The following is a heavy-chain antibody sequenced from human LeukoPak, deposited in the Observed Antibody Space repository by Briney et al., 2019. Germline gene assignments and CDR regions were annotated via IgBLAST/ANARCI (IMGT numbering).Heavy chain of an antibody. J-gene: IGHJ4*02. CDR2: INPGNAKT. Sequence: ASVKVSCKTSGYTFSIYAMNWVRQAPGQRPEWMGWINPGNAKTKYLQRFQGRVTITRDTSASTAYMDLSSLRSEDTAVYYCARGVWSSHNKEYFLDYWGQGTLVTVSS. V-gene: IGHV1-3*01. D-gene: IGHD2-2*01. CDR1: GYTFSIYA. CDR3: ARGVWSSHNKEYFLDY.